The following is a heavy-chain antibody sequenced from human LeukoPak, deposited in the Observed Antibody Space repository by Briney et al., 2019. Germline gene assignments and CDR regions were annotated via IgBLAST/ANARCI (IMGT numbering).Heavy chain of an antibody. CDR3: ARSSSGWYFSYYYYHMDV. D-gene: IGHD6-19*01. J-gene: IGHJ6*03. Sequence: SETLSLTCTVSGGSISSSNWWSWVRQPPGKGLEWIGEIYHSGRTNYNPSLKSRVTISVDKSKNQFSLKLSSVTSADTAVYYCARSSSGWYFSYYYYHMDVWGKGTTVTISS. CDR1: GGSISSSNW. V-gene: IGHV4-4*02. CDR2: IYHSGRT.